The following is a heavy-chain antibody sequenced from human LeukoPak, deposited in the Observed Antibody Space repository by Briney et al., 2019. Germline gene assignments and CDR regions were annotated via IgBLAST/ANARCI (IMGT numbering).Heavy chain of an antibody. D-gene: IGHD3-3*01. V-gene: IGHV1-8*01. CDR3: ARDQVDDFWSGYPYYYYYGMDV. CDR1: GYTFTSYD. CDR2: MNPNSGNT. Sequence: ASVKVSCKASGYTFTSYDINWVRQATGQGLEWMGWMNPNSGNTGYAQKFQGRVTMTKNTSISTAYMELSSLRSEDTAVYYCARDQVDDFWSGYPYYYYYGMDVWGQGTTVTVSS. J-gene: IGHJ6*02.